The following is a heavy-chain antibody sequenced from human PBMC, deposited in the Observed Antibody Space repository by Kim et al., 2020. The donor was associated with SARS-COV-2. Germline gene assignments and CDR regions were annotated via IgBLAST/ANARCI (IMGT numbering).Heavy chain of an antibody. CDR1: GDSVSRNSAA. CDR3: TRDLSPGDTGPFDY. Sequence: SRTLSLTCAISGDSVSRNSAAWNWIRQSPSRGLEWLVRTYFRSKWYYDYAISVKSRISINPDSSKNQFSLQLNSVTPEDTAVYYCTRDLSPGDTGPFDYWGRGTLVTVSS. CDR2: TYFRSKWYY. J-gene: IGHJ4*02. V-gene: IGHV6-1*01. D-gene: IGHD1-26*01.